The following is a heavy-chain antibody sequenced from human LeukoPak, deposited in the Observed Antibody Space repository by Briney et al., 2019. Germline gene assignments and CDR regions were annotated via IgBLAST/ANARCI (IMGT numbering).Heavy chain of an antibody. J-gene: IGHJ5*02. Sequence: GASVKVSCKASGYTFTGYYMHWVRQAPGQGLEWMGWINPYNDNTNYAQRLQGRVTMTTDTSTSTAYMELRSLRSDDTAVYYCARDPTQEWLMGKNWFDPWGQGTLVTVSS. CDR3: ARDPTQEWLMGKNWFDP. D-gene: IGHD3-3*01. CDR2: INPYNDNT. CDR1: GYTFTGYY. V-gene: IGHV1-18*04.